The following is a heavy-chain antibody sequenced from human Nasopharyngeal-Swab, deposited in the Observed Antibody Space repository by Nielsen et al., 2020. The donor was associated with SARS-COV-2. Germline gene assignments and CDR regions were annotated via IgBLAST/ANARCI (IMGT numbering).Heavy chain of an antibody. Sequence: WIRQPPGKGLEWIGEINHSGSTNYNPSLKSRVTISVDTSKNQFSLKLSSVTAADTAVYYRARGKFNILTGAAAFGIWGQGTMVTVSS. CDR3: ARGKFNILTGAAAFGI. CDR2: INHSGST. D-gene: IGHD3-9*01. V-gene: IGHV4-34*01. J-gene: IGHJ3*02.